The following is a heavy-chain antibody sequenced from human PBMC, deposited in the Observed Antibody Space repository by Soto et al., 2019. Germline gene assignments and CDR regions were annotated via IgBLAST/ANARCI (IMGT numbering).Heavy chain of an antibody. D-gene: IGHD1-26*01. CDR3: AREGGSLVGVFDN. J-gene: IGHJ4*02. CDR2: IYYNGNT. CDR1: GDSITSGGYY. V-gene: IGHV4-31*03. Sequence: QVQLQESGPGLVKPSQTLSLTCTVSGDSITSGGYYWSWIRHHPGKGLEWIGYIYYNGNTYYNPSLKSRVTISVDTSENQFSLKLSSVTAADTAVYYCAREGGSLVGVFDNWGQGTLVTASS.